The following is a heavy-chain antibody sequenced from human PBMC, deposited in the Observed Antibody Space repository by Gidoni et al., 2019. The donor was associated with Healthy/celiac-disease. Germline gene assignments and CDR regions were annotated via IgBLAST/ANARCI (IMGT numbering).Heavy chain of an antibody. J-gene: IGHJ4*02. CDR1: GFTFSSYA. Sequence: EVQLLGYGGGLVQPGGFLRLSCAASGFTFSSYAMSWVRQPQGKGLEWVSAINGSGGSTYYADSVKGRFTISRDNSKNTLYLQMNSLRAEDTDVYYCAKDLEYYYDSSGYNGWGQGTLVTVSS. D-gene: IGHD3-22*01. CDR3: AKDLEYYYDSSGYNG. V-gene: IGHV3-23*01. CDR2: INGSGGST.